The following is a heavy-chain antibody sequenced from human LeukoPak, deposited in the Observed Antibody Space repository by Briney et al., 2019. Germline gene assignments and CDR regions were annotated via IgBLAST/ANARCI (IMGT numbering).Heavy chain of an antibody. CDR1: GFTFDDYA. CDR3: AKSIISSWTFGYFDL. Sequence: PGASLRLSCAASGFTFDDYAMRWVRPAPGKGLEWVSGISWNSGSIGYADSVKGRFTISRDNAKNSLYLQMNSLGAEDTALYYCAKSIISSWTFGYFDLWGRGTLVTVSS. V-gene: IGHV3-9*01. J-gene: IGHJ2*01. CDR2: ISWNSGSI. D-gene: IGHD6-13*01.